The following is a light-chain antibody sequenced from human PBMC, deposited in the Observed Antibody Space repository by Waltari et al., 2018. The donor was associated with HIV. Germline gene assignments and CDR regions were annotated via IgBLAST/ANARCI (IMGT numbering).Light chain of an antibody. V-gene: IGKV1-5*03. CDR3: QQYNSYTWT. Sequence: DIQMTQSPSTLSASVGDRVTITCRASQSINSWLAWYQQKPGKAPKLLIYKASSLESGVPSRFSGSGSWTEFTLTISSLQPDDFATYYCQQYNSYTWTFGQGTKVEI. J-gene: IGKJ1*01. CDR1: QSINSW. CDR2: KAS.